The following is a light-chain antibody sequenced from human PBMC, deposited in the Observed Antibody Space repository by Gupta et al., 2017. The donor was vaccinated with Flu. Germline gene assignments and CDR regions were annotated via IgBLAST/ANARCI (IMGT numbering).Light chain of an antibody. CDR3: AAWDDRLSVV. CDR1: TSNIGNNY. Sequence: QSVLTQPPSTSGAPGQTVTISCSGNTSNIGNNYVYWYQQLPGTAPKLFIYRNNQRPSGVPDRFSGSTSGTSASLAISGLRSEDEADYFCAAWDDRLSVVFGGGTRVTVL. J-gene: IGLJ2*01. CDR2: RNN. V-gene: IGLV1-47*01.